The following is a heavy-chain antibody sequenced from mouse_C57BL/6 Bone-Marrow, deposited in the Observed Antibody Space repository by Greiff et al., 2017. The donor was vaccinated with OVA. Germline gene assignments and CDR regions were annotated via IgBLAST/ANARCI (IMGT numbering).Heavy chain of an antibody. J-gene: IGHJ3*01. Sequence: QVQLQQSGAELARPGASVQLSCKASGYTFTSYGISWVKQRTGQGLEWIGAIYPRSGNTYYNEKFKGKATLTADKSSSPAYMELRSLTSEDSAVYFCARYGYPAWFAYWGQGTLVTVSA. V-gene: IGHV1-81*01. CDR1: GYTFTSYG. CDR2: IYPRSGNT. CDR3: ARYGYPAWFAY. D-gene: IGHD2-2*01.